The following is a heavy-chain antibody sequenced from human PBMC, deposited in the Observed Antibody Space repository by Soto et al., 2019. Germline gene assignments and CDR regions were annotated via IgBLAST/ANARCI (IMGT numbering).Heavy chain of an antibody. CDR3: AKSXSSSSAFGFYYYYGMDV. V-gene: IGHV3-23*01. D-gene: IGHD6-6*01. J-gene: IGHJ6*02. Sequence: GGSLRLSCAASGFTFSSYAMSWVRQAPGKGLEWVSAISGSGGSTYYADSVKGRFTISRDNSKNTLYLQMNSLRAEDTAVYYCAKSXSSSSAFGFYYYYGMDVWGQGTTVTVSS. CDR2: ISGSGGST. CDR1: GFTFSSYA.